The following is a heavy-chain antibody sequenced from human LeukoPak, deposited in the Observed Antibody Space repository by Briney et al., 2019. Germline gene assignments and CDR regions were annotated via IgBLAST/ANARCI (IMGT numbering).Heavy chain of an antibody. V-gene: IGHV4-38-2*02. CDR1: GYSISSGYY. Sequence: TSETLFLTCTVSGYSISSGYYWGWIRQPPGKGLEWIGNIHHSGSTYYNPSLKSRVTISVDTSKNQLSLKLSSVTAADTAVYYCARVAAGIGFFQHWGQGTLVTVSS. J-gene: IGHJ1*01. D-gene: IGHD6-13*01. CDR3: ARVAAGIGFFQH. CDR2: IHHSGST.